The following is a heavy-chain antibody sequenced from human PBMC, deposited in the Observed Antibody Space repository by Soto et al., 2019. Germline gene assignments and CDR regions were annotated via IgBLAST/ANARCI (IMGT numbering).Heavy chain of an antibody. CDR2: INHSGST. J-gene: IGHJ6*03. D-gene: IGHD3-3*02. CDR3: ARCVSTAKYCYYMDV. V-gene: IGHV4-34*01. CDR1: GGSFSGYX. Sequence: QVQVQQWGAGLLKPSETLSLTCAVYGGSFSGYXWTWIRQPPGKGLEWIGEINHSGSTNYNPSLKSRVTISVDTSKNQFSLKLSSVTAADTAVYHCARCVSTAKYCYYMDVWGKGTTVTVSS.